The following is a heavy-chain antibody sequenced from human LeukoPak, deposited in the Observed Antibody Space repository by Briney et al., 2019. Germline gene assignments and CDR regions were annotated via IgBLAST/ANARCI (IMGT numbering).Heavy chain of an antibody. CDR2: ITSGSSHI. CDR3: ARDPYSGSYGADYYYYMDV. V-gene: IGHV3-21*01. CDR1: GFTFSSYN. D-gene: IGHD1-26*01. J-gene: IGHJ6*03. Sequence: PGGSVRLSCAASGFTFSSYNMNWVRQTPGQGLEWVSSITSGSSHIYYADSVKGRFTTSRDNAKSSLYLQMNSLRAEDTAVYYCARDPYSGSYGADYYYYMDVWGKGTTVTISS.